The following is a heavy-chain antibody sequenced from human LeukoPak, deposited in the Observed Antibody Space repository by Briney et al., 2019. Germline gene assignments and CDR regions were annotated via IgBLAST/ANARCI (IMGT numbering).Heavy chain of an antibody. V-gene: IGHV3-23*01. CDR2: ISGSAGST. D-gene: IGHD3-3*01. CDR3: AKDKGVAGHDY. J-gene: IGHJ4*02. CDR1: GFTFSSYA. Sequence: GGSLRLSCAASGFTFSSYAMSWVRQAPGKGLEWVSAISGSAGSTYYADSVKGRFTISRDYSKNTLYLQMNSLRAEDTAVYYCAKDKGVAGHDYWGQGTLVTVSS.